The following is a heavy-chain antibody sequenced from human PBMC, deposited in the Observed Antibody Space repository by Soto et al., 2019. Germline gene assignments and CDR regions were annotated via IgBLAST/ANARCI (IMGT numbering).Heavy chain of an antibody. J-gene: IGHJ4*02. CDR3: ARDIDG. D-gene: IGHD2-15*01. V-gene: IGHV3-48*01. CDR2: ISSSSSTK. CDR1: GFTFSSYS. Sequence: EVQVVESGGGLVQPGGSLRLSCAAYGFTFSSYSMNWVRQAPGKGLEWGSYISSSSSTKFYADSVKGRFTISRDNARNSLYLQMNRLRAEDTAVYYCARDIDGGGQGTLVTVSS.